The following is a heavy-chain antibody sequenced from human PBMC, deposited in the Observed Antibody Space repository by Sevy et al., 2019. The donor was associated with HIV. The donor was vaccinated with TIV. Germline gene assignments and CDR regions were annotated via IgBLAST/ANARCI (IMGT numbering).Heavy chain of an antibody. CDR2: VNHSGST. CDR3: ARVEGSAMVRGYFDY. D-gene: IGHD3-10*01. CDR1: GGSFSGYY. V-gene: IGHV4-34*01. Sequence: SEILSLICAVYGGSFSGYYWSWIRQPPGKGLEWIGEVNHSGSTIYNPSLKSRVTISVDTSKNQFSLRLSSVTAADTAVYYCARVEGSAMVRGYFDYWGQGTLVTVSS. J-gene: IGHJ4*02.